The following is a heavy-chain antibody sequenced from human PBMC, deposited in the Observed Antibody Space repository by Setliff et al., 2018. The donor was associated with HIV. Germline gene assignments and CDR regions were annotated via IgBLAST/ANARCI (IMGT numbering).Heavy chain of an antibody. CDR1: GYMILGYK. J-gene: IGHJ4*02. D-gene: IGHD1-1*01. CDR3: ARQLSNSLDH. Sequence: ASVKVSCKAIGYMILGYKMNWVRQAPGQGLEWIGRISPNNGAAEYAPKFQGRVSMTLDTSISTAYLEIPRLTSDDAAVYFCARQLSNSLDHWGQGTLVTV. V-gene: IGHV1-2*06. CDR2: ISPNNGAA.